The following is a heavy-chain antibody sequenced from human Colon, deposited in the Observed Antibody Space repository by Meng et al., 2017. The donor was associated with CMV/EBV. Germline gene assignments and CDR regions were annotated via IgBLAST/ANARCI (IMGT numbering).Heavy chain of an antibody. V-gene: IGHV3-30*02. CDR1: GFTFSSYG. CDR2: IRYDGSNK. D-gene: IGHD3-3*01. Sequence: GGSLRLSCAASGFTFSSYGTHWVRQAPGKGLEWVAFIRYDGSNKYYADSVKGRFTISRDNSKNTLYLQMNSLRAEDTAVYYCARDPRRRDFWSGYPRYYYYYGMDVWGQGTAVTVSS. J-gene: IGHJ6*02. CDR3: ARDPRRRDFWSGYPRYYYYYGMDV.